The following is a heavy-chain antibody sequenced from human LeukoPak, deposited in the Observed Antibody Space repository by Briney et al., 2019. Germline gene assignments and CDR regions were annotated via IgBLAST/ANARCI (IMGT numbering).Heavy chain of an antibody. J-gene: IGHJ5*02. Sequence: SETLSLTCTVSGGSISSHYWSWIRQPPGKGLEWIGYIYYSGSTNYNPSLKGRVTISVDTSRNQVSLKLSSVTAADKAVYYCARDLRIAAAGTGWFDPWGQGTLVTVSS. CDR1: GGSISSHY. CDR3: ARDLRIAAAGTGWFDP. V-gene: IGHV4-59*11. D-gene: IGHD6-13*01. CDR2: IYYSGST.